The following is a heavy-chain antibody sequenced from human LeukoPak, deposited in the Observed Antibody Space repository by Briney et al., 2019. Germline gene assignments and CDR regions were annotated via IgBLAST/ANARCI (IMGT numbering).Heavy chain of an antibody. CDR2: INHSGST. V-gene: IGHV4-34*01. D-gene: IGHD3-10*01. Sequence: PSETLSLTCTVSGDSITSYFWSWIRQPPGKGLEWIGEINHSGSTNYNPSLKSRVTISVDTSKNQFSLKLSSVTAADTAVYYCARGRNYYYGSGSYYTVFDYWGQGTLVTVSS. CDR3: ARGRNYYYGSGSYYTVFDY. CDR1: GDSITSYF. J-gene: IGHJ4*02.